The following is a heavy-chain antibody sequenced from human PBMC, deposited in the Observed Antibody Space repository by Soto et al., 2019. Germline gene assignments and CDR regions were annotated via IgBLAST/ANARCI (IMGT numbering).Heavy chain of an antibody. CDR3: AKRTGRYFDY. D-gene: IGHD1-1*01. CDR2: INVGNGNT. V-gene: IGHV1-3*01. CDR1: GYTFTSHA. J-gene: IGHJ4*02. Sequence: QVQLVQSGTEVKKSGASMKISCKASGYTFTSHAVHWVRQAPGQRLEWIGWINVGNGNTKYSQTFQGRVTITRDTSANTAYMELSSLGSEDTAVYYCAKRTGRYFDYWGQGTLGTVSS.